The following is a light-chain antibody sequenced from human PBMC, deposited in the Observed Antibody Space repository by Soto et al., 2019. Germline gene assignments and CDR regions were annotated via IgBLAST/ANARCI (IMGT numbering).Light chain of an antibody. CDR3: HQYGSS. CDR1: QSVSSNY. J-gene: IGKJ2*01. V-gene: IGKV3-20*01. CDR2: GAS. Sequence: EIVLTQSPGTLSLSPGERATLSCRASQSVSSNYLTWYQQKPGQAPRLLIYGASSRATGIPDRFSGSGSGTDFTLTISRLEPEDFAVYYCHQYGSSFGQGTKLEIK.